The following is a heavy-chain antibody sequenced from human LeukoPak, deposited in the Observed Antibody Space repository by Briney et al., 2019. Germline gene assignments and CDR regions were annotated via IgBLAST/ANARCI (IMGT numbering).Heavy chain of an antibody. CDR1: EFTSISYS. D-gene: IGHD3-3*01. CDR3: ASGIYDSSPETWSDV. Sequence: GGSLTETFAGSEFTSISYSINWVRQAPGKGLEWVSSISSDSSYIYYTDSVNGRFTDYRDNAKNPLYLQLNSLRAEDTAVYYCASGIYDSSPETWSDVWGQGTLVTVSS. CDR2: ISSDSSYI. V-gene: IGHV3-21*01. J-gene: IGHJ4*02.